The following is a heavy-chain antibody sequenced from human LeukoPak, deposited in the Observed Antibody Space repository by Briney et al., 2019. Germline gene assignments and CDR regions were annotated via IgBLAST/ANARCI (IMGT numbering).Heavy chain of an antibody. V-gene: IGHV3-30*04. Sequence: GGSLRLSCVASGFTFTGHSMHRVRQAPGKGLEWVAVVADDEKTIFYADSPKGRFTVSRDNSKNTVYLQMNSLRDEDTAVYYCAREKQSGGTPFDYWGQDPWSPSPQ. CDR2: VADDEKTI. CDR3: AREKQSGGTPFDY. J-gene: IGHJ4*01. D-gene: IGHD1-26*01. CDR1: GFTFTGHS.